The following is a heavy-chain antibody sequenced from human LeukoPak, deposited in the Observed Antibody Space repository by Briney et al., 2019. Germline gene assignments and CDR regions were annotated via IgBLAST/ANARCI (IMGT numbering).Heavy chain of an antibody. CDR3: ARAGYYYGSGRGYGMGV. Sequence: SETLSLTCTVSGGSISSYYWSWIRQPPGKGLEWIGYIYYSGSTNYNPSLKSRVTISVDTSKNQFSLKLSSVTAADTAVYYCARAGYYYGSGRGYGMGVWGKGTTVTVSS. J-gene: IGHJ6*04. D-gene: IGHD3-10*01. V-gene: IGHV4-59*01. CDR1: GGSISSYY. CDR2: IYYSGST.